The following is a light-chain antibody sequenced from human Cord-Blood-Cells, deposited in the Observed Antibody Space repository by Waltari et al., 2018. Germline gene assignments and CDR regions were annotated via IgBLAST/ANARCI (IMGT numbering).Light chain of an antibody. Sequence: EIVLTQSPGTLSLSPGARATLSCRASQSVSSSYLAWYQQKPGQAPRLRIYGASSRATGVPDRFSGSGSGTDFTLTISRVEPEDCAVYYCQQYGSSPRTFGQGTKVEIK. CDR1: QSVSSSY. CDR2: GAS. J-gene: IGKJ1*01. V-gene: IGKV3-20*01. CDR3: QQYGSSPRT.